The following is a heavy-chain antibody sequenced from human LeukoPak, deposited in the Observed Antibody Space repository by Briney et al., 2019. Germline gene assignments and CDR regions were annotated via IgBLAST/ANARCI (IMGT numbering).Heavy chain of an antibody. CDR3: ARLLAVAGTIDY. CDR1: GYSFTDFW. V-gene: IGHV5-51*01. J-gene: IGHJ4*02. D-gene: IGHD6-19*01. CDR2: VYPGDSDT. Sequence: GESLKISCKGSGYSFTDFWIGWVRQMPGKGLEWIGIVYPGDSDTRYSPSFQGQVTISADKSITTAYLRWSSLKASDTAMYYCARLLAVAGTIDYWGQGTLVTVSS.